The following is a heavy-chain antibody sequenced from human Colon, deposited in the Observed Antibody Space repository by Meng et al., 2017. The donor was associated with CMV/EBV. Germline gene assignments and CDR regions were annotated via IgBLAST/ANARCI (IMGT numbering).Heavy chain of an antibody. J-gene: IGHJ6*02. V-gene: IGHV3-48*04. Sequence: GESLKISCVASGFTFTSYSMNWVRQAPGKGLEWVSYINYRGSTIYYADSVKGRFTISRDTAKNSLYLQMNSLRAEDTAVYYCAKAIYYYYYGMDVWGQGTTVTVSS. CDR3: AKAIYYYYYGMDV. CDR2: INYRGSTI. D-gene: IGHD2-2*02. CDR1: GFTFTSYS.